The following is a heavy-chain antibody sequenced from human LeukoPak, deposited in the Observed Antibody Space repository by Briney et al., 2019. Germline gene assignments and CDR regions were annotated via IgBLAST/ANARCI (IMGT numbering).Heavy chain of an antibody. CDR3: ARDLGYSTTTGAFDI. CDR1: GHTFTIYG. J-gene: IGHJ3*02. D-gene: IGHD6-13*01. Sequence: GASVKVFCKASGHTFTIYGISWARQAPGQGLEGMGWISAYNGNTNYAQKLQGRVTMATDTSTSTAYMELRSLRSDDTAVYYCARDLGYSTTTGAFDIWGQGTMVTVSS. V-gene: IGHV1-18*04. CDR2: ISAYNGNT.